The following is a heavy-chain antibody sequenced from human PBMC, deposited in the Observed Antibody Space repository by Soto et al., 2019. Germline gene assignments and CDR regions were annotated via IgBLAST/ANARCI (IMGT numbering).Heavy chain of an antibody. D-gene: IGHD4-4*01. J-gene: IGHJ4*02. V-gene: IGHV4-31*03. CDR2: IYYSMST. CDR3: ARIRNSNYVLYYFDY. Sequence: PSETLSLTCTVSGGSISSCGYYWSWIRQGPGKGREWIGYIYYSMSTYYNPPLKSRVTISVDTSKNHFSLKLRSVTAADTAVYYCARIRNSNYVLYYFDYWGQGTLVTVSS. CDR1: GGSISSCGYY.